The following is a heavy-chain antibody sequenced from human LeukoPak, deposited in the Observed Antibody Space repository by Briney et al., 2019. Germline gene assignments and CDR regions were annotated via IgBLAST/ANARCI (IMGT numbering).Heavy chain of an antibody. V-gene: IGHV4-61*02. CDR1: GGPFSSGSYY. CDR2: IYTSGST. CDR3: AGGGGDWGFHQSDY. Sequence: SQTLSLTCTVSGGPFSSGSYYWSWIRQPAGKGLEWIGRIYTSGSTNYNPSLKSRVTISVDTSKNQFSLKLSSVTAADTAVYYCAGGGGDWGFHQSDYWGQGTLVTVSS. J-gene: IGHJ4*02. D-gene: IGHD2-21*01.